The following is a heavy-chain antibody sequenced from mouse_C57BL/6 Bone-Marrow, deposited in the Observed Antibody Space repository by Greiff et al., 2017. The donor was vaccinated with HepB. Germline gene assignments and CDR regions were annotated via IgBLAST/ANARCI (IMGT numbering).Heavy chain of an antibody. D-gene: IGHD1-1*01. CDR1: GYSITSGYD. CDR3: AREVGYYGSSYWYFDV. V-gene: IGHV3-1*01. Sequence: EVKLEESGPGMVKPSQSLSLTCTVTGYSITSGYDWHWIRHFPGNKLEWMGYISYSGSNNYNPSLKSRISITHDTSKNHFFLKLNSVTTEDTATYYCAREVGYYGSSYWYFDVWGTGTTVTVSS. CDR2: ISYSGSN. J-gene: IGHJ1*03.